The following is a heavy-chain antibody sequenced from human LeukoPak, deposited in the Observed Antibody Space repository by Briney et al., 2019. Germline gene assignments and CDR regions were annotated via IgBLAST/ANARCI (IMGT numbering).Heavy chain of an antibody. CDR2: IFYTGST. D-gene: IGHD3-9*01. V-gene: IGHV4-4*02. CDR3: ARVRVIDWGSSYFDY. J-gene: IGHJ4*02. Sequence: SGTLSLTCAVSGDSISNSNWWSWVRQPPGKGLEWIGYIFYTGSTNYNPSLKSRVTISVDKSKNQFSLRLISVTAADTAVYFCARVRVIDWGSSYFDYWGQGNLVTVSS. CDR1: GDSISNSNW.